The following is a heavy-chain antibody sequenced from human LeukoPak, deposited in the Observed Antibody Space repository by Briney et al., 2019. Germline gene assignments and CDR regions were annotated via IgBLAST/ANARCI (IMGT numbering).Heavy chain of an antibody. D-gene: IGHD2-15*01. CDR3: ARSGTAYCNGGSCYGSKFDP. CDR1: GYTFTSYG. CDR2: ISPYNGNT. Sequence: VASVKVSCKASGYTFTSYGITWVRQAPGHGLEWMGWISPYNGNTNYAQNLQGRVTTTTDTSTSTAYMELRSLQSDDTAVYYCARSGTAYCNGGSCYGSKFDPWGQGTLVTVSS. V-gene: IGHV1-18*01. J-gene: IGHJ5*02.